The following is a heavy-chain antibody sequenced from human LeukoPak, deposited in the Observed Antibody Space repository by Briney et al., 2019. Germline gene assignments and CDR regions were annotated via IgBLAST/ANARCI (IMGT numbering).Heavy chain of an antibody. J-gene: IGHJ4*02. CDR3: ARGYALYSGRYIDFDY. V-gene: IGHV1-2*02. D-gene: IGHD1-26*01. Sequence: APVKVPCKASGYTFTGHYMHWVRQAPGQGLEWMGWINPNNGGTNYAQKFQGRVTMTRDTSISTAYMELSRLRSDDMAVYYCARGYALYSGRYIDFDYWGQGTLVTVSS. CDR1: GYTFTGHY. CDR2: INPNNGGT.